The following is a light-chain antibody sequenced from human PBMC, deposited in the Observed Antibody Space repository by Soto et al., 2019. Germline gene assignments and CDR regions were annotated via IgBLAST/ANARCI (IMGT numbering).Light chain of an antibody. J-gene: IGKJ4*01. Sequence: IQLTQSPSSLSASVGDRVTITCRASQGISSHLAWYQQKPVKAPKLLIYAASTLQSGVPSRFSGSGSETDFTLTFSSLQPEDLATYCCQQLASYPLTFGGGTKVEIK. CDR1: QGISSH. V-gene: IGKV1-9*01. CDR3: QQLASYPLT. CDR2: AAS.